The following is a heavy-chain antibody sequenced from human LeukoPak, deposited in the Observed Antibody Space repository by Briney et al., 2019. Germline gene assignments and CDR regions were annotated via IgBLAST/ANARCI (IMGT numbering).Heavy chain of an antibody. CDR1: GFTVSSNY. D-gene: IGHD2-2*01. J-gene: IGHJ3*02. V-gene: IGHV3-53*01. CDR2: IYSGGST. CDR3: ARAQVVPGLDAFDI. Sequence: PGGSLRLSCAASGFTVSSNYMSWVRQAPGKGLEWVSVIYSGGSTYYADSVKGRFTISRDNSKNTLYLQMNSLRAEDTAVYYCARAQVVPGLDAFDIWGQGTMVTVSS.